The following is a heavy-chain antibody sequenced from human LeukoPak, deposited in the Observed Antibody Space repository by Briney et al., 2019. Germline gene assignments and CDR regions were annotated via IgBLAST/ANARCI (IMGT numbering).Heavy chain of an antibody. J-gene: IGHJ4*02. Sequence: SETLSLTCTVSGGSIGSYFWHWIRQPPGKGLEWMGYIFDSGTTAYNPSLKRRVTMSVDTSKNQFSLNLSSVTAADTAVYYCARVGLNKEFDYWGQGTLVTVSS. CDR2: IFDSGTT. V-gene: IGHV4-59*01. CDR3: ARVGLNKEFDY. D-gene: IGHD1/OR15-1a*01. CDR1: GGSIGSYF.